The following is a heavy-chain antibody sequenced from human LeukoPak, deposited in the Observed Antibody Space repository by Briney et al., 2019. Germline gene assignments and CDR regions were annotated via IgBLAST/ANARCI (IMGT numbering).Heavy chain of an antibody. CDR1: GGSFSGYY. CDR3: ARGGYYGSGNDFRFDP. V-gene: IGHV4-34*01. Sequence: SSETLSLTCAVYGGSFSGYYWSWIRQPPGKGLEWIGEINHSGSTNYNPSLKSRVTISVDTSKSQFSLKLSSVTAADTAVYYCARGGYYGSGNDFRFDPWGQGTLVTVSS. J-gene: IGHJ5*02. CDR2: INHSGST. D-gene: IGHD3-10*01.